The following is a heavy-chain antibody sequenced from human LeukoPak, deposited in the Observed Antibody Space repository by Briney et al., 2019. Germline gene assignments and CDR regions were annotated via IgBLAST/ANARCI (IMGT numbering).Heavy chain of an antibody. D-gene: IGHD2-21*02. Sequence: GGSLRFSCAASGFTFSSYWMHWVRQAPGKGLVWVARINSDGYSITYADSVKGRFTISRDNAKKTLYLQMSSLRAEDTAVYYCARVHGVTPSYWGQGTLVTVSS. CDR2: INSDGYSI. V-gene: IGHV3-74*03. CDR3: ARVHGVTPSY. J-gene: IGHJ4*02. CDR1: GFTFSSYW.